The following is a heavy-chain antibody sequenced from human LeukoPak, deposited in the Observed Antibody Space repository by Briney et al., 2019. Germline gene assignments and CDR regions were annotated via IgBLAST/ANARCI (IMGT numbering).Heavy chain of an antibody. CDR2: IIPIFGTA. Sequence: SVKVSCKASGGTFSNYTINWVRQAPGQGLEWMGGIIPIFGTANYAQNFQGRVTITADESTRTAYMELSSLRSEDTAVSYCARDYRGGEIAPINDYGSGTYYNKNYCFDYWGQGTLVTVSS. CDR3: ARDYRGGEIAPINDYGSGTYYNKNYCFDY. CDR1: GGTFSNYT. J-gene: IGHJ4*02. D-gene: IGHD3-10*01. V-gene: IGHV1-69*13.